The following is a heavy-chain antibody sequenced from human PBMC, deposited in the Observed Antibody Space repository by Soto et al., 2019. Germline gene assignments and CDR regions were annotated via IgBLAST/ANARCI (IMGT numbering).Heavy chain of an antibody. D-gene: IGHD1-1*01. J-gene: IGHJ3*02. V-gene: IGHV4-59*01. CDR2: IYYSGST. Sequence: SETLSLTCTVSGGSISSYYWSWIRQPPGKGLEWIGYIYYSGSTNYNPSLKSRVTISVDTSKNQFSLKLSSVTAADTAVYYCARDIRNNWNDLGAFDIWGQGTMVTVSS. CDR1: GGSISSYY. CDR3: ARDIRNNWNDLGAFDI.